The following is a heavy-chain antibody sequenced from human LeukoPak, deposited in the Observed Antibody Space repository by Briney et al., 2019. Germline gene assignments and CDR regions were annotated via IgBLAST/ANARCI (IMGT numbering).Heavy chain of an antibody. CDR2: TYYRSTWYN. Sequence: SQTLSLTCAISGDSVSSNSAAWNWIRQSPSRGLEWLGRTYYRSTWYNDYAVSVRGRITISPDTSKNQFSLQLNSVTPEDTAVYYCARDSIVGPTSGQVDYWGQGTLVTVSS. CDR1: GDSVSSNSAA. J-gene: IGHJ4*02. D-gene: IGHD1-26*01. V-gene: IGHV6-1*01. CDR3: ARDSIVGPTSGQVDY.